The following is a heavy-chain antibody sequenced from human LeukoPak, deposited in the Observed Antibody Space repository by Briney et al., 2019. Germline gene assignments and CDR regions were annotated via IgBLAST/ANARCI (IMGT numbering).Heavy chain of an antibody. V-gene: IGHV3-23*01. CDR2: ISGSGGST. CDR3: AKGTSKNGYNF. J-gene: IGHJ4*02. Sequence: GGSLRLSCAAPGITFSSYVMTCVRQAPGKGLEWVSAISGSGGSTYYADSVKGRFTISRDNSKNMMYLQMNSLRVEDTAVYYCAKGTSKNGYNFGGQGTLVTVSS. CDR1: GITFSSYV. D-gene: IGHD5-24*01.